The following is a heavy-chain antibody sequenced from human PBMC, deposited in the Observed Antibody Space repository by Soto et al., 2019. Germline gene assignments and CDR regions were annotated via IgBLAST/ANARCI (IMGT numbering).Heavy chain of an antibody. Sequence: EAQLVESGGGLVNPGGSLRLSCAASGFSFTNAWMNWVRQAPGKGLEWVGRIKSKTDGGAADYAAPVKGRFTISRDESKNTLYLQMNSLKTEDTAVYYCTTGMSGPKNFWGQGTLVTVSS. CDR1: GFSFTNAW. CDR3: TTGMSGPKNF. J-gene: IGHJ4*02. D-gene: IGHD6-25*01. V-gene: IGHV3-15*07. CDR2: IKSKTDGGAA.